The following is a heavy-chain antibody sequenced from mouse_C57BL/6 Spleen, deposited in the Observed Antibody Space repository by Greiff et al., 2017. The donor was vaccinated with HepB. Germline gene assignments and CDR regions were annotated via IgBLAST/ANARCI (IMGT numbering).Heavy chain of an antibody. Sequence: VKLMESGPGLVQPSQSLSITCTVSGFSLTSYGVHWVRQSPGKGLEWLGVIWSGGSTDYNAAFISRLSISKDNSKSQVFFKMNSLQADDTAIYYCARGRDYDLWYLDGWGTGTTVTVSS. CDR1: GFSLTSYG. CDR2: IWSGGST. V-gene: IGHV2-2*01. J-gene: IGHJ1*03. D-gene: IGHD2-4*01. CDR3: ARGRDYDLWYLDG.